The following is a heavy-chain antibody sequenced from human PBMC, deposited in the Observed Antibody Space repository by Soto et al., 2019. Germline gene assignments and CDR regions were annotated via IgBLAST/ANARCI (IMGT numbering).Heavy chain of an antibody. J-gene: IGHJ3*02. CDR1: GGSFSGYY. V-gene: IGHV4-34*01. CDR3: ARSRYYDSSGYRALDAFDI. D-gene: IGHD3-22*01. Sequence: PSETLSLTCAVFGGSFSGYYWNWIRQPPGKGLEWIGEIKHSGSTKYYWSLKSRVNISVDTSRNQFSLKLSSMTAADTAVYYCARSRYYDSSGYRALDAFDIWGQGTMVTVSS. CDR2: IKHSGST.